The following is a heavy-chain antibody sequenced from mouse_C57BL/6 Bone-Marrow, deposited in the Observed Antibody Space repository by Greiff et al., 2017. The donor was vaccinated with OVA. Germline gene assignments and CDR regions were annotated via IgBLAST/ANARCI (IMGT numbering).Heavy chain of an antibody. Sequence: QVQLQQPGAELVRPGSSVKLSCKASGYTFTSYWMHWVKQRPIQGLEWIGNIDPSDSETHYNQKFKDKATLTVDKSSRTAYMQLSSLTSEDSAVYYCARYGWWYWYFDVWGTGTTVTVSS. V-gene: IGHV1-52*01. CDR3: ARYGWWYWYFDV. D-gene: IGHD1-1*02. J-gene: IGHJ1*03. CDR1: GYTFTSYW. CDR2: IDPSDSET.